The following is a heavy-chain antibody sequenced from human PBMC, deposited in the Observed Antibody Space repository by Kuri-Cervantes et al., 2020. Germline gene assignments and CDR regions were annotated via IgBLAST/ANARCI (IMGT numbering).Heavy chain of an antibody. V-gene: IGHV3-9*01. CDR2: ISWNSGSI. J-gene: IGHJ4*02. Sequence: GGSLRLSCAASGFTFDDYAMHWVRQAPGKGLEWVSGISWNSGSIGYADSVKGRFTISRDNAKNSLYLQMNSLRAEDTAVYYCARDPRAYSSGWYYFDYWGQGTLVTVSS. CDR1: GFTFDDYA. CDR3: ARDPRAYSSGWYYFDY. D-gene: IGHD6-19*01.